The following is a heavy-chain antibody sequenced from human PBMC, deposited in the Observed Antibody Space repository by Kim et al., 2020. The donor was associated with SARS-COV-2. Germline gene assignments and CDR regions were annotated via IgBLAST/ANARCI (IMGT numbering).Heavy chain of an antibody. D-gene: IGHD1-7*01. Sequence: SETLSLTCTVSGGSISSGSYYWSWIRQPAGKGLEWIGRIYTSGSTNYNPSLKSRVTISVDTSKNQFSLKLSSVTAADTAVYYCARVVNFLARDWFDPWGQGTRVTVSS. CDR1: GGSISSGSYY. V-gene: IGHV4-61*02. J-gene: IGHJ5*02. CDR2: IYTSGST. CDR3: ARVVNFLARDWFDP.